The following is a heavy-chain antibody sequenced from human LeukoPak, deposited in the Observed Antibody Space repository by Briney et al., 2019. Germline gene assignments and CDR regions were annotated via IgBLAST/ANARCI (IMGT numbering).Heavy chain of an antibody. CDR3: ARQVVAVAGTGYFDY. D-gene: IGHD6-19*01. V-gene: IGHV4-39*01. CDR2: IYYSGST. CDR1: GGSIRRSSYY. Sequence: SETLSLTCTVSGGSIRRSSYYWGWVRQPPGKGLEWIGSIYYSGSTYYNASLKSRGTISVDTSKNQFSLKLNSVTAAHTAVYICARQVVAVAGTGYFDYWGQGTLVTVSS. J-gene: IGHJ4*02.